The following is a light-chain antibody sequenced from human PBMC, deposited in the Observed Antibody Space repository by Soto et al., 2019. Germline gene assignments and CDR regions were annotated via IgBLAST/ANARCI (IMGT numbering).Light chain of an antibody. V-gene: IGLV2-14*01. J-gene: IGLJ2*01. Sequence: QSVLTQPASVSGSPGQSITISCTGTSSDVGGYNYVSWHQQHPGKAPKLMIYDVSNRPSGVSNRFSGSKSGNTASLTISGLQAEDEADYYCSSYTTSSTPYVVFGGGTKLTVL. CDR2: DVS. CDR1: SSDVGGYNY. CDR3: SSYTTSSTPYVV.